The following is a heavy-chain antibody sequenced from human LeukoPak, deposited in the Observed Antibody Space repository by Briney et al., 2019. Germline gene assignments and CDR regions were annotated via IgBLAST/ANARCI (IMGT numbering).Heavy chain of an antibody. V-gene: IGHV3-48*03. J-gene: IGHJ4*02. CDR3: ARELEWELPDY. Sequence: GGSLRLSCAASGFTFSAYEMNWVRQAPGKGLEWVSYITADGTNKYDADSVKGRFTISRDNAKNSLYLQMNSLSVDDTAIYYCARELEWELPDYWGQGTLVTVSS. CDR1: GFTFSAYE. CDR2: ITADGTNK. D-gene: IGHD1-26*01.